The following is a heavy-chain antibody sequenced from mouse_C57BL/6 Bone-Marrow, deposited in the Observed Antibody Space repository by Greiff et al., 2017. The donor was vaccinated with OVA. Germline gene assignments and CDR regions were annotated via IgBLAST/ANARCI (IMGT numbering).Heavy chain of an antibody. V-gene: IGHV14-2*01. D-gene: IGHD1-1*01. Sequence: VQLKESGAELVKPGASVKLSCTASGFNIKDYYMHWVKQRTEQGLEWIGRIDPEDGETKYAPKFQGKATITADTSSNTAYLQLSSLTSEDTAVYYCARRGTTVVATPYYFDYWGQGTTRTVAS. CDR2: IDPEDGET. CDR1: GFNIKDYY. J-gene: IGHJ2*01. CDR3: ARRGTTVVATPYYFDY.